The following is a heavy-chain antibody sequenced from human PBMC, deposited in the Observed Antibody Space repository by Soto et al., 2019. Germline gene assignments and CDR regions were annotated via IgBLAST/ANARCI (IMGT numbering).Heavy chain of an antibody. CDR2: IWYDGSNK. Sequence: HPGGSLRLSCAASGFTLSSYGMHWVRQAPGKGLEWVAVIWYDGSNKYYADSVKGRFTISRDNSKNTLYLQMNSLRAEDTAVYYCARDKQGYYYDSSGYSLDYWGQGTLVTVS. CDR3: ARDKQGYYYDSSGYSLDY. V-gene: IGHV3-33*01. D-gene: IGHD3-22*01. CDR1: GFTLSSYG. J-gene: IGHJ4*02.